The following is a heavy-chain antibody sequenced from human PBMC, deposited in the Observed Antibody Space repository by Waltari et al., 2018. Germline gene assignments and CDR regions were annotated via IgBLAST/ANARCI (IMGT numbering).Heavy chain of an antibody. Sequence: EVQLVESGGGLVQPGGSLRLSCAASGFTFSSYWMHWVRQAPGKGLVGVSRINTDGSSTSYADAVKGRFTISRDNAKNTLYLQMNSLRAEDTAVYYCARGSYRDAFDIWGQGTMVIVSS. CDR1: GFTFSSYW. J-gene: IGHJ3*02. CDR2: INTDGSST. V-gene: IGHV3-74*01. CDR3: ARGSYRDAFDI.